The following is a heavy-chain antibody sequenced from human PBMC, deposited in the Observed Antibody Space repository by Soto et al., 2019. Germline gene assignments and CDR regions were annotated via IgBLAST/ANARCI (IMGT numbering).Heavy chain of an antibody. CDR2: VYSSGGT. D-gene: IGHD3-3*01. V-gene: IGHV4-4*07. J-gene: IGHJ5*02. CDR3: ARGQRFSDSFDP. Sequence: SETLSLICTVSGGAISGYYLTWIRQCAGKGLEWIARVYSSGGTKYNPSIQSRVTMSLDTSKNQFSLRLTSVTAADTAVYYCARGQRFSDSFDPWGQGTLVTVSS. CDR1: GGAISGYY.